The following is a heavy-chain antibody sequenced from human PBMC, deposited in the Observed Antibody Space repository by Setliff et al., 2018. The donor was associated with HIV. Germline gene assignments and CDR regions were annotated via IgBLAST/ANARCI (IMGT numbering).Heavy chain of an antibody. CDR1: GGIFSRFA. CDR3: ARQTGDWFDP. Sequence: SVKVSCKASGGIFSRFAFSWVRQAPGQGLEWMGGIIPIFGTPNYAQKFQGRVTITTDESTNTVYMELSSLRSEDTAVYYCARQTGDWFDPWGQGTLVTVSS. CDR2: IIPIFGTP. D-gene: IGHD3-10*01. J-gene: IGHJ5*02. V-gene: IGHV1-69*05.